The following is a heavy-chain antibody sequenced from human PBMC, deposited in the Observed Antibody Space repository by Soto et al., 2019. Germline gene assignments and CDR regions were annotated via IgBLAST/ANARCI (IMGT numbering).Heavy chain of an antibody. J-gene: IGHJ6*02. CDR1: RYTFTSCG. D-gene: IGHD6-13*01. CDR2: ISAYNGNT. CDR3: ASGTHRYSSSFPMDV. Sequence: GASVEVSCKASRYTFTSCGISWVRQAHGKGLEWMGWISAYNGNTNYAQKLQGRVTMTTDTSTSTAYMELRSLRSDDTAVYYCASGTHRYSSSFPMDVWGQGTTVTVSS. V-gene: IGHV1-18*01.